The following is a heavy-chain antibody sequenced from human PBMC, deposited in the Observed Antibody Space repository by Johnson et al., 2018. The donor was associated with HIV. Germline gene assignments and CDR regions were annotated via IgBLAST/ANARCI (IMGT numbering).Heavy chain of an antibody. CDR2: ISYDGSNK. CDR3: ARGDYYDSSGYFSDAFDI. V-gene: IGHV3-30-3*01. D-gene: IGHD3-22*01. J-gene: IGHJ3*02. CDR1: GFIFSSYA. Sequence: QVQLVESGGGVVQPGRSLRLSCAASGFIFSSYAMNWVRQAPGKGLEWVAVISYDGSNKDFADSEKGRLTISRDNAKNSLYLQMTSLRAEDTAVYYCARGDYYDSSGYFSDAFDIWGQGTMVTVST.